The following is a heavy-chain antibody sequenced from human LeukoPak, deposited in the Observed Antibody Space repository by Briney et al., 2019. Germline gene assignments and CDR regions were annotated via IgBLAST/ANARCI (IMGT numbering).Heavy chain of an antibody. D-gene: IGHD3/OR15-3a*01. CDR3: ARRKGLDY. Sequence: PSETLSLTCTVSGGSITSGDYFWSWIRQSPGKGLEWIGYIYHSGSTHYNPSFDSRLTITVDTSKNQFSLKLSSVTAADTAVYYCARRKGLDYWGQGTLVTVSS. CDR2: IYHSGST. CDR1: GGSITSGDYF. J-gene: IGHJ4*02. V-gene: IGHV4-30-4*01.